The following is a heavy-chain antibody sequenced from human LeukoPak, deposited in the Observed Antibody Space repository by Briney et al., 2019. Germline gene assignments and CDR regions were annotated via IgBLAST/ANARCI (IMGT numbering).Heavy chain of an antibody. V-gene: IGHV1-69*05. Sequence: SVKVSCKASGGTFSSYAISWVRQAPGQGLEWMGGIIPIFGTANYAQKFQGRVTMTRGTSISTAYMELSRLRSDDTAVYYCARTTHGSTPGYWGQGTLVTVSS. CDR3: ARTTHGSTPGY. D-gene: IGHD2-2*01. J-gene: IGHJ4*02. CDR2: IIPIFGTA. CDR1: GGTFSSYA.